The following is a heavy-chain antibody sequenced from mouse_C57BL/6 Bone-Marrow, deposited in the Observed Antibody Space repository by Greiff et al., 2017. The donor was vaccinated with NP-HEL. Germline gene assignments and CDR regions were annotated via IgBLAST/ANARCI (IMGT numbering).Heavy chain of an antibody. CDR1: GYTFTSYG. CDR3: ARVAIQTAQATDFDY. D-gene: IGHD3-2*02. V-gene: IGHV1-81*01. J-gene: IGHJ2*01. CDR2: IYPRSGNT. Sequence: VQLQQSGAELARPGASVKLSCKASGYTFTSYGISWVKQRTGQGLEWIGEIYPRSGNTYYNEKFKGKATLTADKSSSTAYMELRSLTSEDSAVYFCARVAIQTAQATDFDYWGQGTTLTVSS.